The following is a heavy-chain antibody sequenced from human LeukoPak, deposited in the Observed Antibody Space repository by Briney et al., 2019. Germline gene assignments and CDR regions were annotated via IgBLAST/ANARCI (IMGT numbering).Heavy chain of an antibody. CDR2: ISSSGSTI. CDR1: GFTFSSYE. D-gene: IGHD6-13*01. Sequence: GGSLRLSCAASGFTFSSYEMKWVRQAPGKGLEWVSYISSSGSTIYYADSVKGRFTISRDNAKNSLYLQMNSLRAEDTAVYYCARATAAAGMFDYWGQGTLVTVSS. V-gene: IGHV3-48*03. J-gene: IGHJ4*02. CDR3: ARATAAAGMFDY.